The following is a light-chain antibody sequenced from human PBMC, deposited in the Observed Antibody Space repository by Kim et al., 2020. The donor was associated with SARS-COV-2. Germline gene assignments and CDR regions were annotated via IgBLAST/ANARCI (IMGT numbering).Light chain of an antibody. CDR3: NSRDSSGNHYV. CDR1: RLRSYY. V-gene: IGLV3-19*01. CDR2: GKN. Sequence: LGQTVRIKCQGDRLRSYYASWYQQKPGQAPVLVIYGKNNRPSGIPDRFSGSSSGNTASLTITGAQVEDEADYYCNSRDSSGNHYVFGTGTKVTVL. J-gene: IGLJ1*01.